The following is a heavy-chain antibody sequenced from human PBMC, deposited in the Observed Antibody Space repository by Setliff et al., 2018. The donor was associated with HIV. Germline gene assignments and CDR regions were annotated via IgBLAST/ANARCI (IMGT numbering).Heavy chain of an antibody. CDR3: EAATVGETGYYGIDV. CDR1: GGSISTYY. CDR2: IYQSGTT. V-gene: IGHV4-59*04. D-gene: IGHD1-26*01. Sequence: SETLSLTCTVSGGSISTYYWGWIRQPPGKGLEWIGNIYQSGTTYYNSSLTSRVTMSVDTPKNQFSLKLNSVTAADTAVYYCEAATVGETGYYGIDVWGPGTTVTVSS. J-gene: IGHJ6*02.